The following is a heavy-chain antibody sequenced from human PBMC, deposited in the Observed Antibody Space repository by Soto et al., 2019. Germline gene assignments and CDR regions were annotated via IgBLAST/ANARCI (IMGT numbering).Heavy chain of an antibody. V-gene: IGHV4-59*01. J-gene: IGHJ5*02. CDR3: ARDSGYNYGYFRWFDP. CDR1: GGSISSYY. CDR2: IFYTGNT. D-gene: IGHD5-18*01. Sequence: PSETLSLTCTVPGGSISSYYWSWIRQPPGKGLEWIGHIFYTGNTNYNPALESRVTISVDTSKNQFSLKLSSVTAADTAFYYCARDSGYNYGYFRWFDPWGQGTLVTVSS.